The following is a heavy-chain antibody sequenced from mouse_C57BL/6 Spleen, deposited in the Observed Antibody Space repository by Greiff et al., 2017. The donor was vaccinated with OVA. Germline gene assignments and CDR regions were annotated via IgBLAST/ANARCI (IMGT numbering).Heavy chain of an antibody. J-gene: IGHJ2*01. CDR2: IYPGSGNT. CDR1: GYTFTDYY. CDR3: ARGDYGSSVSFDY. V-gene: IGHV1-76*01. Sequence: QVQLQQSGAELVRPGASVKLSCKASGYTFTDYYINWVKQRPGQGLEWIARIYPGSGNTYYNEKFKGKATLTAEKSSSTAYMQLSSLTSEDSAVYVCARGDYGSSVSFDYWGQGTTLTVSS. D-gene: IGHD1-1*01.